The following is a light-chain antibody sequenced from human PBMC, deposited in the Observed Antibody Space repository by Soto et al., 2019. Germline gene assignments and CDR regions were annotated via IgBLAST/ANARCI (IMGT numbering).Light chain of an antibody. Sequence: QPVLTQSPSASASLGASVKLTCTLSSGHSNYVIAWHQQQPEKGPRYLMKLNSDGSHSKGDGIPVRFSGSSSGAERYLTISSLQYEDEADYYCQTWDTGIRVFGGGTQLTVL. V-gene: IGLV4-69*01. CDR1: SGHSNYV. CDR2: LNSDGSH. CDR3: QTWDTGIRV. J-gene: IGLJ2*01.